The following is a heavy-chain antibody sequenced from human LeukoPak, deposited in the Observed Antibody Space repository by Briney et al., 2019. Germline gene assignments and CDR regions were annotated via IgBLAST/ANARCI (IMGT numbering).Heavy chain of an antibody. CDR3: ARDLLYGDYVGAYLDY. CDR1: GFTFSSYW. V-gene: IGHV3-7*01. Sequence: PGGSLRLSCAASGFTFSSYWMSWVRQAPGKGLEWVANIKQDGSEKHYVDSVRGRFTISRDNTKNSLFLQLNSLRAEDTAVYYCARDLLYGDYVGAYLDYWGQGVLVTVSS. J-gene: IGHJ4*02. D-gene: IGHD4-17*01. CDR2: IKQDGSEK.